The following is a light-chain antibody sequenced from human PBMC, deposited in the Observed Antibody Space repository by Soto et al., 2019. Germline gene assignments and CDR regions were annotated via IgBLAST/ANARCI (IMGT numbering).Light chain of an antibody. V-gene: IGKV1-6*02. CDR3: LQDHNYPLT. CDR2: AAT. CDR1: QGIGND. J-gene: IGKJ4*01. Sequence: AIQMAQSPSSLSASVGDRVTITCRASQGIGNDVGWYQQKPGKAPKLLLYAATTLQSGVPSRFSGTRSGTDFTLTISSLQPEALATYYCLQDHNYPLTFGGGTKVEIK.